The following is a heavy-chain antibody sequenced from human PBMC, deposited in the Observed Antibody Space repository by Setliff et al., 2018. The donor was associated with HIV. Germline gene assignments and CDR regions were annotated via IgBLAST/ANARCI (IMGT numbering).Heavy chain of an antibody. CDR1: GFTFSSFT. CDR3: ARDRRDLWFGESSYFYGVDV. CDR2: ISGSSSSRTSYK. V-gene: IGHV3-21*01. D-gene: IGHD3-10*01. Sequence: GGSLRLSCAASGFTFSSFTLNWVRQAPGKGLEWVSSISGSSSSRTSYKYYADSVKGRFTISRDIAKNSLYLQMNSLRAEDTAVYYCARDRRDLWFGESSYFYGVDVWGQGTTVTVSS. J-gene: IGHJ6*02.